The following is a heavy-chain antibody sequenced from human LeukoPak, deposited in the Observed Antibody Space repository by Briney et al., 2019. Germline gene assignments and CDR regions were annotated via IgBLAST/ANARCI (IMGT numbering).Heavy chain of an antibody. J-gene: IGHJ3*02. CDR3: ARAVYYDFWSGSPDDAFDI. Sequence: GGSLRLSCAASGFTFSTYSMNWVRQAPGKGLEWVSYISSSSTIYYADSVKGRFTISRDNAKNSLYLQMNSLRAEDTALYHCARAVYYDFWSGSPDDAFDIWGQGTMVTVSS. D-gene: IGHD3-3*01. V-gene: IGHV3-48*04. CDR1: GFTFSTYS. CDR2: ISSSSTI.